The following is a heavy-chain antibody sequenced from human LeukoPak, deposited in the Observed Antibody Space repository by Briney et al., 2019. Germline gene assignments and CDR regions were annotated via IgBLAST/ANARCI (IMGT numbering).Heavy chain of an antibody. Sequence: GGSLRLSCAASGFTFSSYGMHWVRQAPGKGLEWVAVISYDGSNKYYADSVKGRFTISRDNSKNTLYLEMNSLRAEDTAVYYCARDYYYDSSGYWDYYFDYWGQGTLVSVSS. CDR1: GFTFSSYG. CDR3: ARDYYYDSSGYWDYYFDY. CDR2: ISYDGSNK. D-gene: IGHD3-22*01. V-gene: IGHV3-30*03. J-gene: IGHJ4*02.